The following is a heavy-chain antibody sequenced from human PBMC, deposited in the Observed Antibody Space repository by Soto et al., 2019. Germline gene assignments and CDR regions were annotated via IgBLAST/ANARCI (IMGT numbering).Heavy chain of an antibody. J-gene: IGHJ4*02. CDR1: VFNFSSFA. Sequence: WGSLRVPCVSFVFNFSSFALSWVRQAPGKGLQWVSAISGSGGGTDYAESVEGRFTISRDNSKKTLFLQMNSLRAEDTAIYYCAGRGYSSQDYWGQGTLVTVSS. CDR3: AGRGYSSQDY. V-gene: IGHV3-23*01. CDR2: ISGSGGGT. D-gene: IGHD5-18*01.